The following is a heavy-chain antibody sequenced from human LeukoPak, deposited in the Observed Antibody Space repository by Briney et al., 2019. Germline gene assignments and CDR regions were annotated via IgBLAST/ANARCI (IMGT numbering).Heavy chain of an antibody. CDR2: IYYSGST. CDR1: GGSISSYY. J-gene: IGHJ4*02. Sequence: SETLSLTCTVSGGSISSYYWSWIRQPPGKGLEWIGYIYYSGSTNYNPSLKSRVTISVDTSKNQFSLKLSSVTAADTAVYYCARLSSSSWYYFDYWGQGTLVTVSS. CDR3: ARLSSSSWYYFDY. V-gene: IGHV4-59*01. D-gene: IGHD6-13*01.